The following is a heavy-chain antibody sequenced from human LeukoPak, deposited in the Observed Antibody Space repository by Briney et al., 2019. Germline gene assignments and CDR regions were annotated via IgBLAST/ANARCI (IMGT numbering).Heavy chain of an antibody. CDR2: INPNGGSR. CDR1: GYTFTNNY. D-gene: IGHD5-18*01. J-gene: IGHJ4*02. Sequence: ASVKVSCKASGYTFTNNYIHWVRQAPGQGLEWMGVINPNGGSRSYAQKFQVTVTLTSDTSTSTVYLDLGSLRSEDTAVYYCARDPRGITALVDYFDYWGQGTLVTVSS. CDR3: ARDPRGITALVDYFDY. V-gene: IGHV1-46*01.